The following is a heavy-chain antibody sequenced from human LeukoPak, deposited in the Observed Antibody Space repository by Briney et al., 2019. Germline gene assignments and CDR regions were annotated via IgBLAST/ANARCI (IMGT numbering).Heavy chain of an antibody. CDR1: GFTFSSYA. Sequence: GGSLRLSCAASGFTFSSYAMSWVRQAPGKGLEWVSGVSGRGGSTYYTDSVKGRFTISRDNSNNTVYLQMNSPRADDTAVYYCAKAHDILTGYFDYWGQGTLVTVSS. V-gene: IGHV3-23*01. CDR2: VSGRGGST. D-gene: IGHD3-9*01. CDR3: AKAHDILTGYFDY. J-gene: IGHJ4*02.